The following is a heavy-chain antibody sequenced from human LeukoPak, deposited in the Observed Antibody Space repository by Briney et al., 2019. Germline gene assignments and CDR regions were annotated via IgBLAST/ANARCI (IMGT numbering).Heavy chain of an antibody. CDR3: ARVLRYCSGGDCYSGGLGYMDV. CDR2: ISRSGSTK. D-gene: IGHD2-15*01. J-gene: IGHJ6*03. CDR1: GFTFSDYN. V-gene: IGHV3-11*01. Sequence: GGSLRLSCAASGFTFSDYNMRWIRQAPGKGLEWVSSISRSGSTKYYADSVKGRFTISRDNAKNSLFLQMNSLRAEDTAVYYCARVLRYCSGGDCYSGGLGYMDVWGKGTTVTISS.